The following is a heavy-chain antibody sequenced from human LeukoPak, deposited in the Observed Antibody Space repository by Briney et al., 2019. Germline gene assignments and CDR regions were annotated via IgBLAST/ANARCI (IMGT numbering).Heavy chain of an antibody. CDR1: GGSIGSSSYY. CDR3: ARQERSYYYGSGSPPSSY. D-gene: IGHD3-10*01. Sequence: SETLSLTCTVSGGSIGSSSYYWGWIRQPPGKGLEWIGSIYYSGSTYYNPSLKSRVTISVDTSKNQFSLKLSSVTAADTAVYYCARQERSYYYGSGSPPSSYWGQGTLVTVSS. J-gene: IGHJ4*02. V-gene: IGHV4-39*01. CDR2: IYYSGST.